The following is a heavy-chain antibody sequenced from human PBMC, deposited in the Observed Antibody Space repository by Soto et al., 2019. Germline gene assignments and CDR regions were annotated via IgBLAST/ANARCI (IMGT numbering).Heavy chain of an antibody. CDR3: ARDPLWGTAMVLWYFDL. J-gene: IGHJ2*01. CDR2: ISYDGSNK. D-gene: IGHD5-18*01. Sequence: ALRISYGGPGGNVSSYGWSRVRQDTSKGLEWVAVISYDGSNKYYADSVKGRFTISRDNSKNTLYLQMNSLRAEDTAVYYCARDPLWGTAMVLWYFDLWGRGTLVTVS. V-gene: IGHV3-30-3*01. CDR1: GGNVSSYG.